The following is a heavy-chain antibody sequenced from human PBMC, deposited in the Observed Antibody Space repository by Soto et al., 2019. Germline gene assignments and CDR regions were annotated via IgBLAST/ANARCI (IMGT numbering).Heavy chain of an antibody. V-gene: IGHV4-39*01. CDR2: IYYSGST. Sequence: TSETLSLTCTVSGGSISSSSYYWGWIRQPPGKGLEWIGSIYYSGSTYYNPSLKSRVTISVDTSKNQFSLKLSSVTAADTAVYYCARVTELLWFGESVNWFDPWGQGTLVTVSS. J-gene: IGHJ5*02. CDR1: GGSISSSSYY. D-gene: IGHD3-10*01. CDR3: ARVTELLWFGESVNWFDP.